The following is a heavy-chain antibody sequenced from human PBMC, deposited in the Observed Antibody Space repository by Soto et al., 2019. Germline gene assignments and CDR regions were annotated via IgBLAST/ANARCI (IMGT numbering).Heavy chain of an antibody. CDR3: ATGAAWIQLFED. CDR2: LDHPGRT. D-gene: IGHD5-18*01. V-gene: IGHV4-31*03. CDR1: GESINSGRYY. Sequence: TLALTGTVDGESINSGRYYRRCIPQPRGQGVEWLGYLDHPGRTYSNPSLKSRVMISLDTSRNHFSLNLSSVTAADTAVYYCATGAAWIQLFEDGGQG. J-gene: IGHJ4*02.